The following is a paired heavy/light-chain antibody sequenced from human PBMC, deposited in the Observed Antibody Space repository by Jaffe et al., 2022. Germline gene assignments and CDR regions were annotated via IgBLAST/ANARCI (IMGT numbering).Heavy chain of an antibody. CDR3: ARDDRYSIAV. D-gene: IGHD5-12*01. J-gene: IGHJ4*02. CDR2: INSDGSNT. CDR1: GFTFSDYW. Sequence: EAQLVESGGAVVQAGGSLRLSCAASGFTFSDYWMHWVRQTPGRGLLWVARINSDGSNTIYADSVHDRFTISRDNVKNTLYLQMTSLRVEDTAVYYCARDDRYSIAVWGQGTLVAVSS. V-gene: IGHV3-74*01.
Light chain of an antibody. J-gene: IGLJ3*02. CDR1: SSDVGGYDY. CDR3: CSYTARFTWV. CDR2: DVT. V-gene: IGLV2-11*01. Sequence: QSALTQPPSVSGSPGQSVTISCTGSSSDVGGYDYVSWYQQHPGKAPKFMIYDVTKRPSGVPHRFSGSKSGNTASLTISGLQAEDEADYYCCSYTARFTWVFGGGTKLTVL.